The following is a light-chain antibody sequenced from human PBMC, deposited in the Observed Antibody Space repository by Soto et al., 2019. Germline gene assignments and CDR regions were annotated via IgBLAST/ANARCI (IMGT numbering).Light chain of an antibody. J-gene: IGKJ3*01. CDR1: QGISSY. Sequence: AIRMTQSPSSFSASTGDRVTITCRASQGISSYLDWYQQKPGKAPKLLIYAASTLQSGVPSRFSGSGSGTDFTLTISCLQSEDFATYYCQQYYSYPSTFGPGTKVDIK. CDR2: AAS. CDR3: QQYYSYPST. V-gene: IGKV1-8*01.